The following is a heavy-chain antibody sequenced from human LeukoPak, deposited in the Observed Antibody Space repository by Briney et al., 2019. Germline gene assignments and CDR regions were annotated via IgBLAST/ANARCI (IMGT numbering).Heavy chain of an antibody. J-gene: IGHJ4*02. Sequence: SETLSLTCTVSGGSISSGGYYWSWIRQHPGKGLEWIGYIYYSGSTYYNPSLKSRVTISVDTSKNQFSLKLSSVTAADTAVYYWAKRLSLSHYYDSTPLFDYWGQGTLVTVSS. CDR2: IYYSGST. CDR1: GGSISSGGYY. V-gene: IGHV4-31*03. D-gene: IGHD3-22*01. CDR3: AKRLSLSHYYDSTPLFDY.